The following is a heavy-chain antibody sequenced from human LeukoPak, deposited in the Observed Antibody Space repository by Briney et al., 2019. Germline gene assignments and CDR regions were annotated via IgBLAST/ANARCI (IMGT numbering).Heavy chain of an antibody. CDR1: GGSVSSYY. Sequence: SETLSLTCTVSGGSVSSYYWSWIRQPPGKGLEWIGYIYYSGSTNYNPSLKSRVTISVDTSKNQFSLKLSSVTAADTAVYYCARWTWGNFDYWGQGTLVTVSS. J-gene: IGHJ4*02. CDR2: IYYSGST. CDR3: ARWTWGNFDY. D-gene: IGHD3-16*01. V-gene: IGHV4-59*02.